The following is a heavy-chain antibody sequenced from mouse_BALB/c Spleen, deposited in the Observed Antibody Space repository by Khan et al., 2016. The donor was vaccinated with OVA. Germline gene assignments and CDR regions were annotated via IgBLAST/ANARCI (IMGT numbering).Heavy chain of an antibody. V-gene: IGHV1-7*01. CDR1: GYTFINYW. CDR3: ARRGLRWDLDY. D-gene: IGHD1-1*01. Sequence: VQLQQSGAELAKPGASVKMSCKASGYTFINYWILWVKQRPGQGLEWIGYINPSTGYPEYDQNFKAKATLTADKSSSTAYMQLSSLTSEDSAVHYFARRGLRWDLDYWGQGTTLTVSS. J-gene: IGHJ2*01. CDR2: INPSTGYP.